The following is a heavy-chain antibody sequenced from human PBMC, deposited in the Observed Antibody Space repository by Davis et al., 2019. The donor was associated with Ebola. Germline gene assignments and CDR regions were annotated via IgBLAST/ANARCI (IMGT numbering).Heavy chain of an antibody. Sequence: PSETLSLTCAVSGGSISSSNWWSWVRQPPGKGLEWIGEINHSGSTNYNPSLKSRVTISVDTSKNQFSLKLSSVTAADTAVYYCARYPDDIVVVPAEAFDYWGQGTLVTVSS. CDR1: GGSISSSNW. J-gene: IGHJ4*02. CDR2: INHSGST. V-gene: IGHV4-4*02. D-gene: IGHD2-2*01. CDR3: ARYPDDIVVVPAEAFDY.